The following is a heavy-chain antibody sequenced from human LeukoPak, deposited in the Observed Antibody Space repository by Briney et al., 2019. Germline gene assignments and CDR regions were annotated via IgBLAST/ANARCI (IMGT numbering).Heavy chain of an antibody. D-gene: IGHD4-23*01. CDR2: ISSSSSYI. J-gene: IGHJ4*02. V-gene: IGHV3-21*01. Sequence: GGSLRLSCAASGFTLSSYSMNWVRQAPGKGLEWVSSISSSSSYIYYADSVKGRFTISRDNAKNPLYLQMNSLRAEDTAVYYCARDGSATVVTPGVIPLDYWGQGTLVTVSS. CDR3: ARDGSATVVTPGVIPLDY. CDR1: GFTLSSYS.